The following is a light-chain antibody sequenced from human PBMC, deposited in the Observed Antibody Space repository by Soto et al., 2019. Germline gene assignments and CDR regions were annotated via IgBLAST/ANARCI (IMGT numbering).Light chain of an antibody. CDR3: QQSYTTPRT. V-gene: IGKV1-39*01. Sequence: DIQMTQSPSSLSASVGDRVTITCRASQRITSHLNWYQQKPGKAPMLLIYAASNLQSGVPSRFSGRGSGADFTLTIASLQPEDFATYYCQQSYTTPRTFGQGTKLEIK. J-gene: IGKJ2*01. CDR2: AAS. CDR1: QRITSH.